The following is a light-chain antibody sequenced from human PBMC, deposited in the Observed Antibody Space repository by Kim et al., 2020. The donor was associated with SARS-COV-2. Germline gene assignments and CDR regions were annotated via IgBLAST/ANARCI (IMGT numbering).Light chain of an antibody. J-gene: IGKJ2*02. CDR3: QHRGT. Sequence: GDRVTIPCQASQGVNQNLNGYQHTPGGAPKLLIYDASNLETGVPPRISGSGSGTDFAFTISSLQSEDLATYYCQHRGTLGKGTKLEIK. CDR2: DAS. CDR1: QGVNQN. V-gene: IGKV1-33*01.